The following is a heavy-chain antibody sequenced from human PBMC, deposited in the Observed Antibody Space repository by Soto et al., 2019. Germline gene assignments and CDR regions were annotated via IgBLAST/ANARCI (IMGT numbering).Heavy chain of an antibody. D-gene: IGHD1-7*01. J-gene: IGHJ3*02. CDR2: IYPGDSDT. V-gene: IGHV5-51*01. CDR3: ARRQLELRSLAFDI. CDR1: GYSFTSYW. Sequence: GESLKISCKGSGYSFTSYWIGWVRQMPGKGLEWMGIIYPGDSDTRYSPSFQGQVTISADKSISTSYLQWSSLKASATAMYYCARRQLELRSLAFDIWGQGTMVTVSS.